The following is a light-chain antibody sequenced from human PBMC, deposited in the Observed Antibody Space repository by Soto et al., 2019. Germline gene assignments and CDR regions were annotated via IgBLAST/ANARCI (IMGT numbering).Light chain of an antibody. Sequence: QSVLTQPASVSGSPGQSITISCTGTSSDVGGYNFVSWYQQHPGNAPKLMISGVSNRPSGVSNRFSGSKSGNAASLTISGLQAEDEADYYCSSYTSSNTLYVFGTGTKVTVL. J-gene: IGLJ1*01. V-gene: IGLV2-14*01. CDR2: GVS. CDR3: SSYTSSNTLYV. CDR1: SSDVGGYNF.